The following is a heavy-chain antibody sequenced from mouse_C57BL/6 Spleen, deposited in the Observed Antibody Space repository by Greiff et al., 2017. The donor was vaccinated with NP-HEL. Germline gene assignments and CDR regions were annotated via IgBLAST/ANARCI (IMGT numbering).Heavy chain of an antibody. J-gene: IGHJ4*01. CDR2: IHPNSGGT. CDR3: ATYEYGGSALDY. D-gene: IGHD2-4*01. V-gene: IGHV1-64*01. CDR1: GYTFTSYW. Sequence: VQLQQPGAELVKPGASVKLSCKASGYTFTSYWMHWVKQRPGQGLEWIGMIHPNSGGTNYNQKFKSKATLTVDKSSSTAYMQLSSLTSEDSAVXYCATYEYGGSALDYWGQGTSVTVSS.